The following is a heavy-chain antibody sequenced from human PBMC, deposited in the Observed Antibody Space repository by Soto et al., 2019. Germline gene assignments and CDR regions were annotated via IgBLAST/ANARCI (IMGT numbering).Heavy chain of an antibody. CDR3: ARGWFGPDV. CDR1: EFTFSGRS. D-gene: IGHD3-10*01. Sequence: EVQLVESGGGLVQPGGSLRFSCAASEFTFSGRSVHWARQAPGKGRVWVSGIDKVGTDSTYADSVKGRFTSSRDNAKNTVYLQMNSLRVEDTAVYYCARGWFGPDVWGKGTTVTVSS. V-gene: IGHV3-74*01. CDR2: IDKVGTDS. J-gene: IGHJ6*03.